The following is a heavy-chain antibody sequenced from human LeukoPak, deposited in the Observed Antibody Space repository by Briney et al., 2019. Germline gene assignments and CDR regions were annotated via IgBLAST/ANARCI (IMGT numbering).Heavy chain of an antibody. CDR2: ISSSGSTI. V-gene: IGHV3-48*03. CDR1: GFTFSSYE. CDR3: ARGLYGSGSYSTFGY. Sequence: PGGSLRLSCAASGFTFSSYEMNWVRQAPGKGLEWVSYISSSGSTIYYADSVKGRFTISRDNAKNSLYLQMNSLRAEDTAVYYCARGLYGSGSYSTFGYWGQGTLVTVSS. J-gene: IGHJ4*02. D-gene: IGHD3-10*01.